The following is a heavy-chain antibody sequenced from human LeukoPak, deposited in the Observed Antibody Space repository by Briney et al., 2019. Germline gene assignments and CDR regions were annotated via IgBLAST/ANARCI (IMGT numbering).Heavy chain of an antibody. CDR3: ARRGIAVAGILNYYYYYYMDV. V-gene: IGHV4-39*07. CDR1: SGSISTSNYY. Sequence: SETLSLTCTVSSGSISTSNYYWGWVRQPPGKALEWIGNIFYSGSTYYNPSLESRVTISVDTSKNQFSLKLSSVTAADTAVYYCARRGIAVAGILNYYYYYYMDVWGKGTTVTVSS. J-gene: IGHJ6*03. D-gene: IGHD6-19*01. CDR2: IFYSGST.